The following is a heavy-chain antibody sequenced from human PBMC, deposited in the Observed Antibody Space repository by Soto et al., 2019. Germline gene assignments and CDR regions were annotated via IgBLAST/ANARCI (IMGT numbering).Heavy chain of an antibody. CDR2: IYYSGST. D-gene: IGHD5-12*01. Sequence: QVQLQESGPGLVKPSQTLSLTCTVSGGSISSGDYYWSWIRQPPGKGLEWIGYIYYSGSTYYNPSLKSRVTISVDTSKNQSSLKLSSVTAADTAVYYCARDKAGGYNYADYWGQGTLVTVSS. V-gene: IGHV4-30-4*01. CDR3: ARDKAGGYNYADY. J-gene: IGHJ4*02. CDR1: GGSISSGDYY.